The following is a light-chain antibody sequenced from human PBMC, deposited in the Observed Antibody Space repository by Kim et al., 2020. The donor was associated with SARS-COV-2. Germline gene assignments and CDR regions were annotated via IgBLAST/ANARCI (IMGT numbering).Light chain of an antibody. CDR3: NSRDSSGNHPVV. V-gene: IGLV3-19*01. Sequence: LGQTVRITCQGDSLRSYYASWYQQKPGQAPVPVIYGKNNRPSGIPDRFSGSSSGNTASLTITGAQAEDEADYYCNSRDSSGNHPVVFGGGTQLTVL. CDR1: SLRSYY. CDR2: GKN. J-gene: IGLJ2*01.